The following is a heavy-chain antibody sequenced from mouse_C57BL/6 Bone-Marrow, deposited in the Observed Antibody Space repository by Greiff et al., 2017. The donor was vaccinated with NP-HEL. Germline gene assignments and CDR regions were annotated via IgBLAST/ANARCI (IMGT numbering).Heavy chain of an antibody. V-gene: IGHV5-12*01. J-gene: IGHJ1*01. CDR2: ISNGGGST. D-gene: IGHD1-1*01. CDR1: GFTFSDYY. CDR3: ARRSTTIVSYWYFDV. Sequence: EVQVVESGGGLVQPGGSLKLSCAASGFTFSDYYMYWVRQTPEKRLEWVAYISNGGGSTYYPDTVKGRFTISRANAKNTLYLQISRLKSEDTAMYYCARRSTTIVSYWYFDVWGSGTAVTVSS.